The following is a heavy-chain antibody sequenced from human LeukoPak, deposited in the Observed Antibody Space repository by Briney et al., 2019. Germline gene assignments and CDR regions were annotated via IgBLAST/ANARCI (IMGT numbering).Heavy chain of an antibody. Sequence: GRSLRLSCAASGFTFSSYGMHWVRQAPGKGLEWVAVIWYDGSNKYYADSVEGRFTISRGNSKNTLYLQMNSLRAEDTAVYYCARVGLLDHLIYYYYYMDVWGKGTTVTVSS. V-gene: IGHV3-33*01. D-gene: IGHD1-1*01. CDR3: ARVGLLDHLIYYYYYMDV. CDR2: IWYDGSNK. J-gene: IGHJ6*03. CDR1: GFTFSSYG.